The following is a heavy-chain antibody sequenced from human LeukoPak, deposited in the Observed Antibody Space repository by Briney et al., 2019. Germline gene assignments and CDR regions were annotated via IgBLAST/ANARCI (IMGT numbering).Heavy chain of an antibody. CDR1: GYTFTGYY. V-gene: IGHV1-2*02. J-gene: IGHJ5*02. Sequence: ASVKVSCKASGYTFTGYYMHWVRQAPGQGLEWMGWINPNSGGTNYAQKFQGRVTMTRDTSISTAYMELSRLRSDDTAVYYCAREFTGTRRGSGSYNWFDPWGQGTLVTVSS. CDR2: INPNSGGT. D-gene: IGHD3-10*01. CDR3: AREFTGTRRGSGSYNWFDP.